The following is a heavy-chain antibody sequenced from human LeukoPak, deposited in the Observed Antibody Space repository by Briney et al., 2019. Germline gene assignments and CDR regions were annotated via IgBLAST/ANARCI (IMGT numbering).Heavy chain of an antibody. CDR3: ASHSGGYAY. CDR2: IYYSENT. J-gene: IGHJ4*02. CDR1: GASINSGGYS. V-gene: IGHV4-30-4*07. Sequence: SQTLSLTCAVSGASINSGGYSWSWIRQPPGKGLEWIGYIYYSENTYYNPSLKNRVTISVDTSKNQFSLKLSSVTAADTAVYYCASHSGGYAYWGQGTLVTVSS. D-gene: IGHD5-12*01.